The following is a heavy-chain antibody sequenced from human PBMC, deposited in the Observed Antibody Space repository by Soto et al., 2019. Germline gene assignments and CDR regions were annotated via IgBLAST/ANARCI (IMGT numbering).Heavy chain of an antibody. CDR2: IYPGNSDT. CDR3: ARLYMGYASAQTLYFFMDV. Sequence: PGESLKISCQVSGYNFPGYWIAWVRQMPGKGLEWMGIIYPGNSDTRYSPSFQGQVTVSVDKFISTAYLQWSTLKASDTAMYYCARLYMGYASAQTLYFFMDVWSKGTTVTVSS. V-gene: IGHV5-51*01. CDR1: GYNFPGYW. D-gene: IGHD3-10*01. J-gene: IGHJ6*03.